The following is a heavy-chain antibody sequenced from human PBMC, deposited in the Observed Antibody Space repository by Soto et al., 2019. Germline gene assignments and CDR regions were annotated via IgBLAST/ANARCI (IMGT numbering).Heavy chain of an antibody. Sequence: EVQLVESGGGLAQPGGSLRLSCAASGLTFSSYWMTWVRQAPGKGLEWVANIKQDGSEKYYVDSVKGQFTISRDNAKNSLHLQMNNLRVEDTAVYYCARGEAIGDDPWGHGTLVTVSS. D-gene: IGHD3-10*01. CDR2: IKQDGSEK. CDR3: ARGEAIGDDP. CDR1: GLTFSSYW. J-gene: IGHJ5*02. V-gene: IGHV3-7*01.